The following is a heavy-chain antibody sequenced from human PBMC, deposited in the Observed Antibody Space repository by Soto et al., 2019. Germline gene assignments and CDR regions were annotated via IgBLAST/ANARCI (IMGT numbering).Heavy chain of an antibody. CDR1: GFTFSNYG. Sequence: GGSLRLSCAASGFTFSNYGMHWVRQAPGKGLEWVAVIWYDGNNKNYADSVRGRFTISRDNSKSTVYLQMDSLRAEDTALYYCARDVDADFRTDFDYWGRGTLVTVSS. CDR2: IWYDGNNK. CDR3: ARDVDADFRTDFDY. J-gene: IGHJ4*02. D-gene: IGHD4-17*01. V-gene: IGHV3-33*01.